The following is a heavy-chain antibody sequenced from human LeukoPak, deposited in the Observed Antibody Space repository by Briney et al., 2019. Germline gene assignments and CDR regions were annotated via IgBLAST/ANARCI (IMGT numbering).Heavy chain of an antibody. Sequence: GGSLRLSCAASGFAFSSYWMSWVRRAPGKGLEWVANIKQDGSEKYYVDSVKGRFTISRDNAKNSLYLQMNSLRAEDTAVYYCARDPHVLPFDYWGQGTLVTVSS. V-gene: IGHV3-7*04. CDR3: ARDPHVLPFDY. CDR1: GFAFSSYW. CDR2: IKQDGSEK. J-gene: IGHJ4*02.